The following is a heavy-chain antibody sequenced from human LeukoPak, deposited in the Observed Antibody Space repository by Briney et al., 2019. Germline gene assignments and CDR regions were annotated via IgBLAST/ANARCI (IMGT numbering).Heavy chain of an antibody. CDR2: ISAYNGNT. V-gene: IGHV1-18*01. Sequence: ASVKVSCKASGYTFTSYGISWVRQAPGQGLEWMGWISAYNGNTNYAQKLQGRVTMTTDTSTSTAYMELRSLRSDDTAVYYCARGFSTLKQQLVVPENWFDPWGQGTLVTVSS. J-gene: IGHJ5*02. CDR1: GYTFTSYG. CDR3: ARGFSTLKQQLVVPENWFDP. D-gene: IGHD6-13*01.